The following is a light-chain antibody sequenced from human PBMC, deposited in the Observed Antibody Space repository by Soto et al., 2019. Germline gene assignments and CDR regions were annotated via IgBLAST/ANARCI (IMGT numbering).Light chain of an antibody. CDR2: GAS. Sequence: SHSAAILSVTKEERVALSCRASQSVSINLAWIQQKPGQGPRLLIIGASTRATGVPDRFSGSGSGTEFTLTIDCLQSDDFATYYCQQYEKSPLWTFCQGSKVDNK. CDR3: QQYEKSPLWT. J-gene: IGKJ1*01. CDR1: QSVSIN. V-gene: IGKV3-15*01.